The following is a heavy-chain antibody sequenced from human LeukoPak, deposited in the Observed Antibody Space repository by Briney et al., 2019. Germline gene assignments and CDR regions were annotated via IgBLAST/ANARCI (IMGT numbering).Heavy chain of an antibody. CDR1: GGSISSYY. CDR2: IYYSGST. D-gene: IGHD2-2*01. J-gene: IGHJ5*02. V-gene: IGHV4-59*08. CDR3: ARGECSSTSCSGGVDP. Sequence: SETLSLTCTVSGGSISSYYWSWIRQPPGKGLEWIGYIYYSGSTNYNPSLKSRVTISVDTSKNQFSLKLSSVTAADTAVYYCARGECSSTSCSGGVDPWGQGTLVTVSS.